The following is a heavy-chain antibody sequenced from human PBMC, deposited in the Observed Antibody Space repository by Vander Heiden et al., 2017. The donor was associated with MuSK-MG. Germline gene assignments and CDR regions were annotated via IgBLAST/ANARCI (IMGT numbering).Heavy chain of an antibody. D-gene: IGHD3-16*02. V-gene: IGHV1-46*01. J-gene: IGHJ4*02. CDR2: VNPIDGST. CDR3: AREAYDDVWGTYRPVDY. Sequence: QVQLVQSGAEVKEPGASVTISCKTSGYRFTTYYTHWVRQAPGQGLEWMAIVNPIDGSTTYAQQFQGRVVMTRDTSTSTVYMELSGLRSEDTAIYYCAREAYDDVWGTYRPVDYWGQGTLVTVSS. CDR1: GYRFTTYY.